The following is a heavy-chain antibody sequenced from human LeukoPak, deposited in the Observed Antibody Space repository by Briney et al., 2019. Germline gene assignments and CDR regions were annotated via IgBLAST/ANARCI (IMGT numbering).Heavy chain of an antibody. CDR1: GGSISSSSYY. Sequence: SETLSLTCTVSGGSISSSSYYWGWIRQPPGKGLEWIGSIYYSGSTYYNPSLKSRGVAISGDTAKNQFSLTLNSVTAADTAVYHCARRVGGGIAAVGAFDIWGPGTTVTVSS. V-gene: IGHV4-39*01. CDR3: ARRVGGGIAAVGAFDI. D-gene: IGHD6-13*01. J-gene: IGHJ3*02. CDR2: IYYSGST.